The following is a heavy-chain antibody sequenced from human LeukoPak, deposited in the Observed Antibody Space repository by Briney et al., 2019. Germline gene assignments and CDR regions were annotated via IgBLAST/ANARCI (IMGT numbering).Heavy chain of an antibody. CDR2: IIPIFGTA. V-gene: IGHV1-69*05. D-gene: IGHD2-2*01. Sequence: GASVKVSCKASGGTFSSYAISWVRQAPGQGLEWMGGIIPIFGTANYAQKFQGRVTNTTDESTSTAYMELSSLRSEDTAVYYCARDRGIVVVPAAQYFQHWGQGTLVTVSS. J-gene: IGHJ1*01. CDR3: ARDRGIVVVPAAQYFQH. CDR1: GGTFSSYA.